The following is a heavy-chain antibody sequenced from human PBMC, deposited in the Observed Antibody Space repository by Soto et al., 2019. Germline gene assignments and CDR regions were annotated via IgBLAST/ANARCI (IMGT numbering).Heavy chain of an antibody. D-gene: IGHD6-13*01. V-gene: IGHV3-48*02. J-gene: IGHJ4*02. CDR3: ARVGQQLGQVGWGDY. Sequence: EVQLVESGGGLVQPGGSLRLSCAASGFTFSSYSMNWVRQAPGKGLEWVSYISSSSSTIYYADSVKGRFTISRDNAKNSLYLQMNSLRDDDTAVYYCARVGQQLGQVGWGDYRGQGTLVTVSS. CDR2: ISSSSSTI. CDR1: GFTFSSYS.